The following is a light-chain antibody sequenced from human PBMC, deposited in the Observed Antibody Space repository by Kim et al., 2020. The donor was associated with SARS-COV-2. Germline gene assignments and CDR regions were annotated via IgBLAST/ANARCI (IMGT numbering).Light chain of an antibody. V-gene: IGKV3-11*01. Sequence: SAGEGATLSCRATQGVTTYLAWYQQQPGKAPRLVIYDATNRATGVPARFSGSGSGTEFTLTISTLEPEDFAIYYCQQRAKWPLTFGPGTKVDIK. CDR2: DAT. CDR3: QQRAKWPLT. J-gene: IGKJ3*01. CDR1: QGVTTY.